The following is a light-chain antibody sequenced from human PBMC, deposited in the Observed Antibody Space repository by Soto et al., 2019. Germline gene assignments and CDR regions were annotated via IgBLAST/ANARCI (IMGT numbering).Light chain of an antibody. CDR1: QSVLYSSNTRNY. Sequence: DIVMTQSPDSLAVSLGERATINCKSSQSVLYSSNTRNYLAWYQQKSGQPPKLLIYWASTRESGVPDRFSGSGSGTDFTLTISSLQAEDVAAYYCQHYYSIPWTFGQGTRVEIK. J-gene: IGKJ1*01. CDR3: QHYYSIPWT. V-gene: IGKV4-1*01. CDR2: WAS.